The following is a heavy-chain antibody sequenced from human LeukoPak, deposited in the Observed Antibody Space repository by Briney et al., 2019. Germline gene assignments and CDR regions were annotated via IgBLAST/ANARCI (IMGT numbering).Heavy chain of an antibody. CDR3: ARHRPGERRFDP. CDR1: GGSISSDY. D-gene: IGHD3-16*01. CDR2: INYSGNT. V-gene: IGHV4-59*08. J-gene: IGHJ5*02. Sequence: SETLSLTCTVSGGSISSDYWSWIRQPPGKGLEWIGYINYSGNTNSNPSLKSRVTISVDASKNQISLKLSSVTAADTAVYYCARHRPGERRFDPWGQGTLVTVSS.